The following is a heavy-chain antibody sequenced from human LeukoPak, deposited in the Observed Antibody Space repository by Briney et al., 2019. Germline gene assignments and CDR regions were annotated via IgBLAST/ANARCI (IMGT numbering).Heavy chain of an antibody. V-gene: IGHV4-39*07. CDR1: GGSISSSSYY. CDR2: INHSGGT. J-gene: IGHJ4*02. Sequence: PSETLSLTCTVSGGSISSSSYYWGWIRQPPGKGLEWIGEINHSGGTNYNPSLKSRVTISVDTSKNQFSLKLSSVTAADTAVYYCARGRGDYWGQGTLVTVSS. CDR3: ARGRGDY. D-gene: IGHD3-10*01.